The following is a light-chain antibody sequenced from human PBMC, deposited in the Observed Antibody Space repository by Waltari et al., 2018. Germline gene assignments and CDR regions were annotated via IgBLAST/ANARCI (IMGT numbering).Light chain of an antibody. Sequence: SSELTQDPAVSVALGQTVRITCQGDSLRSYYASWYQQKPGQAPLLVFYGKNNRPSGIPDRFSGSSSGNTASLTISGAQAEDEADDYCNSRDSSGDHLVFGGGTKLTVL. J-gene: IGLJ3*02. CDR1: SLRSYY. CDR3: NSRDSSGDHLV. CDR2: GKN. V-gene: IGLV3-19*01.